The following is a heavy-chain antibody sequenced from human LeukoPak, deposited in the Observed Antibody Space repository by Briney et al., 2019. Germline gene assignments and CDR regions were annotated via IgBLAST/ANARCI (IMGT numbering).Heavy chain of an antibody. V-gene: IGHV1-69*04. Sequence: ASVKVSCKASGGTFGNYAISWVRQAPGQGPEWMGRITPIVGRTNFAQKFQGRITFTADKSTGTAFLELRSLSSEDTAMYYCAGEGGLRVPAAMNYWGQGTLVTVSS. D-gene: IGHD2-2*01. CDR2: ITPIVGRT. CDR3: AGEGGLRVPAAMNY. CDR1: GGTFGNYA. J-gene: IGHJ4*02.